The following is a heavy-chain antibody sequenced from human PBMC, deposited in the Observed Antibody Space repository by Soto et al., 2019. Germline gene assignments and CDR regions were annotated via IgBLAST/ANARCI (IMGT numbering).Heavy chain of an antibody. J-gene: IGHJ6*02. Sequence: QVRLQESGPGLVKPSETLSLTCTVSGGSISSYYWSWIRQPPGKGLEWIGYMYNTGSTIYNPSLKSLVTLSVDTSKNQFALKLLCVTAPDTSVYYRARDLWCYCGADCYPLDVWGQGTTVTVSS. CDR2: MYNTGST. V-gene: IGHV4-59*01. CDR1: GGSISSYY. D-gene: IGHD2-21*02. CDR3: ARDLWCYCGADCYPLDV.